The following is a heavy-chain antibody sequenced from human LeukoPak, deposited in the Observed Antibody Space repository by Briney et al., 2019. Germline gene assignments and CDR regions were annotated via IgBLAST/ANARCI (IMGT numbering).Heavy chain of an antibody. CDR1: GFTFSSYE. J-gene: IGHJ4*02. D-gene: IGHD6-13*01. CDR3: AREKYSSSPFRY. Sequence: GGSLRLSCAASGFTFSSYEMNWVRQAPGKGLEGVSYISSSGSTIYYADSVRGRLTISRDNAKNSLYLQMNSLRAEDTAVYYCAREKYSSSPFRYWGQGTLVTVSS. CDR2: ISSSGSTI. V-gene: IGHV3-48*03.